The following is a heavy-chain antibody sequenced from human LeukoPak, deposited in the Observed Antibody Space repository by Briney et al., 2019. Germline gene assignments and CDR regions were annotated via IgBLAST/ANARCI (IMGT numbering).Heavy chain of an antibody. CDR3: ARDIVVVPAAMDYVSGGVDY. CDR2: ISSSSSYI. Sequence: GGSLRLSCAASGFTFCSYSMNWVRQAPGKGLEWVSSISSSSSYIYYADSVKGRFTISRDNAKNSLFLQMNSLRAEDTAVYYCARDIVVVPAAMDYVSGGVDYWGQGTLVTVSS. D-gene: IGHD2-2*01. J-gene: IGHJ4*02. CDR1: GFTFCSYS. V-gene: IGHV3-21*01.